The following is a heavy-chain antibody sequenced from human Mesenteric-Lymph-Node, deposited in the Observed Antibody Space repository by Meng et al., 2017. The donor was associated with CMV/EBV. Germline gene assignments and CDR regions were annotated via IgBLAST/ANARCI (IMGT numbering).Heavy chain of an antibody. CDR1: GYSISSGYY. V-gene: IGHV4-38-2*02. CDR2: IYHSGNT. Sequence: SETLSLTCTVSGYSISSGYYWGWIRQPPGKGLEWIGSIYHSGNTYYNPSLKSRVTISVDTSKNQFSLKLSSVTAADTAVYYCARTSYYTSDYFDYWGQGTLVTVSS. D-gene: IGHD3-3*01. CDR3: ARTSYYTSDYFDY. J-gene: IGHJ4*02.